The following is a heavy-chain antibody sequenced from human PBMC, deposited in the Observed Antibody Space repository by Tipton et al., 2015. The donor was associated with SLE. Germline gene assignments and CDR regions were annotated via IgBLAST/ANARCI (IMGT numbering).Heavy chain of an antibody. V-gene: IGHV1-18*01. D-gene: IGHD2-21*02. CDR3: ARDPYPYHSVTPL. CDR2: INVYNGNT. CDR1: GNTFTSYS. J-gene: IGHJ4*02. Sequence: QLVQSGAEVKKPGAAVKVSCKTSGNTFTSYSISWVRQAPGQGLEWMGWINVYNGNTKYAQSLQGRVTMTTDTSTRTAYMELKNLRSDDTAVYYCARDPYPYHSVTPLWGQGTLVTVST.